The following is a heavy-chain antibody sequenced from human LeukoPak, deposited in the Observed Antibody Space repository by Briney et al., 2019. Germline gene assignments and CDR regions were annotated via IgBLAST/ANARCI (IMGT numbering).Heavy chain of an antibody. CDR1: GFTFSSYW. Sequence: GGSLRLSCAASGFTFSSYWMHWVRQAPGKGLVWVSRNNSDGSSTSYADSVKGRFTISRDNAKNTLYLQMNSLRAEDTAVYYCARDRPDRILWFWDGLEYGMDVWGQGTTVTVSS. CDR3: ARDRPDRILWFWDGLEYGMDV. CDR2: NNSDGSST. V-gene: IGHV3-74*01. J-gene: IGHJ6*02. D-gene: IGHD3-10*01.